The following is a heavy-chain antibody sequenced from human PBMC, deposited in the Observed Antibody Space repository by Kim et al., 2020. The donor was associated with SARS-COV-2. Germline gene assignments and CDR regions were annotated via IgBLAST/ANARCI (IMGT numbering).Heavy chain of an antibody. V-gene: IGHV3-30*04. J-gene: IGHJ6*02. CDR3: ARDRGVVTPFGYYYYGMDV. D-gene: IGHD2-21*02. CDR2: ISYDGSNK. Sequence: GGSQRLSCAASGFTFSSYAMHWVRQAPGKGLEWVAVISYDGSNKYYVDSVKGRFTISRDNSKNTLYLQMNSLRAEDTAVYYCARDRGVVTPFGYYYYGMDVWGQGTTVTVSS. CDR1: GFTFSSYA.